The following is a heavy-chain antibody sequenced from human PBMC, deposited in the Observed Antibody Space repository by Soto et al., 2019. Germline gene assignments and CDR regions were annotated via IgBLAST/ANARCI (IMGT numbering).Heavy chain of an antibody. D-gene: IGHD4-4*01. Sequence: PSETLSLTCAVYGGSFSGYYWSWIRQPPGKGLEWIGEINHSGSTNYNPSLKSRVTTSVDTSKNQFSLKLSSVTAADTAVYYCARGKRVRAYYYYGMDVWGQGTTVTV. CDR2: INHSGST. CDR3: ARGKRVRAYYYYGMDV. CDR1: GGSFSGYY. J-gene: IGHJ6*02. V-gene: IGHV4-34*01.